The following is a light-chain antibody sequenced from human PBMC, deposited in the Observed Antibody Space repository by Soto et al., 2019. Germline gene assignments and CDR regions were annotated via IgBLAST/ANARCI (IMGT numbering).Light chain of an antibody. J-gene: IGKJ1*01. V-gene: IGKV3-11*01. CDR3: QQRSNWPT. CDR1: QSVSSY. Sequence: EIVLTQSPATLSLSPGERATLSCRASQSVSSYLAWYQQKPGQAPRLLIYDASNRATGIPARFSGSGSGTDFTLTISSLEPGDFAVYYCQQRSNWPTFGQGTKVDIK. CDR2: DAS.